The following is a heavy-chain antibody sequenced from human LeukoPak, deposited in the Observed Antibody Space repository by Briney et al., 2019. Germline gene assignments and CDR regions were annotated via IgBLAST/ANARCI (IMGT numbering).Heavy chain of an antibody. CDR1: GFTFSSYW. CDR3: ARGISTGGLLWFGELPLNWFDP. D-gene: IGHD3-10*01. CDR2: IKQDGSEK. J-gene: IGHJ5*02. V-gene: IGHV3-7*01. Sequence: PGGSLRLSCAASGFTFSSYWMSWVRQAPGKGLEWVANIKQDGSEKYYVDSVKGRFTISRDNAKNSLYLQMNSLRAEDTAVYYCARGISTGGLLWFGELPLNWFDPWGQGTLVTVSS.